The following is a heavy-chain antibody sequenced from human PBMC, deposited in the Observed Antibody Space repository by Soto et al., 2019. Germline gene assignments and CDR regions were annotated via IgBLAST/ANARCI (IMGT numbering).Heavy chain of an antibody. CDR1: GYTFTSYA. V-gene: IGHV1-3*01. CDR3: ARVLSGSAAGGTRHYMDV. J-gene: IGHJ6*03. D-gene: IGHD6-13*01. CDR2: SNAGNGYT. Sequence: QVQLVQSGAEVKKPGASVKVSCKASGYTFTSYAMHWVRQAPGQRLEWMGWSNAGNGYTKYSQKFQGRVTMTRDTSASTAYMELSSLRSEDTAVYYCARVLSGSAAGGTRHYMDVWAKGTTVTVSS.